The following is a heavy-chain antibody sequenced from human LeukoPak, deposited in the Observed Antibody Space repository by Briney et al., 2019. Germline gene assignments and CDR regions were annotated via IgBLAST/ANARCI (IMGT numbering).Heavy chain of an antibody. J-gene: IGHJ4*02. CDR3: ARDAGSGWSSFDY. CDR2: TYYRSKWYN. CDR1: GDSVSSNSAA. V-gene: IGHV6-1*01. Sequence: SQTLSLTCPIPGDSVSSNSAAWNWIRQSPSRGLEWLGRTYYRSKWYNDYAVSMNSRITINPDTSKDQFSLQLNSVTPEDTAVYYCARDAGSGWSSFDYWGQGTLVTVSS. D-gene: IGHD6-19*01.